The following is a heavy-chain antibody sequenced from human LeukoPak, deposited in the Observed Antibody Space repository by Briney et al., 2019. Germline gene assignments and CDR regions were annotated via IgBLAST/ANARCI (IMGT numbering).Heavy chain of an antibody. V-gene: IGHV1-46*01. CDR2: INPSGGST. CDR1: GYTFTSYY. J-gene: IGHJ3*02. D-gene: IGHD3-10*01. CDR3: AREYGSEDGAFDI. Sequence: ASVKVSCKASGYTFTSYYMHWVRQAPGQGLKWMGIINPSGGSTSYAQKFQGRVTMTRDTSTSTVYMELSRLRSEDTAVYYCAREYGSEDGAFDIWGQGTMVTVSS.